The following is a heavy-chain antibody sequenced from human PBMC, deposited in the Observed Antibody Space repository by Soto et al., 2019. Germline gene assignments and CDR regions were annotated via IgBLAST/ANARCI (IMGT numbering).Heavy chain of an antibody. Sequence: QVQLVESGGGVVQPGRSLRLSCAASGFTFSSYGMHWVRQAPGKGLEWVAVISYDGSNKYYADSVKGRFTISRDNSKNTLYLQMNSRRAEDTAVYYCAKGGYGDYTLDYWGQGTLDTVSS. J-gene: IGHJ4*02. CDR1: GFTFSSYG. D-gene: IGHD4-17*01. CDR3: AKGGYGDYTLDY. CDR2: ISYDGSNK. V-gene: IGHV3-30*18.